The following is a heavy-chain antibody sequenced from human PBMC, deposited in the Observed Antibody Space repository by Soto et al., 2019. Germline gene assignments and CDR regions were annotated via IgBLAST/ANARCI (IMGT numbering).Heavy chain of an antibody. Sequence: ASVKVSCKASGYTFTSYDINWVRQATGRGLEWMGWMNPNSGNTGYAQKFQGRVTMTRNTSISTAYMELSSLRSEDTAVYYCARGRYDFWSGKFDPWGQGTLVTVSS. CDR1: GYTFTSYD. V-gene: IGHV1-8*01. CDR3: ARGRYDFWSGKFDP. J-gene: IGHJ5*02. D-gene: IGHD3-3*01. CDR2: MNPNSGNT.